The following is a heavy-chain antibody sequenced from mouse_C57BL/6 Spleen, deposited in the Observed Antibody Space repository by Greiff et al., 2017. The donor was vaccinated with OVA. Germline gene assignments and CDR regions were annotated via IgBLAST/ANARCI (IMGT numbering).Heavy chain of an antibody. D-gene: IGHD2-3*01. J-gene: IGHJ2*01. CDR1: GYTFTSYW. CDR2: IDPSDSEP. V-gene: IGHV1-52*01. Sequence: VQLQQPGAELVRPGSSVKLSCKASGYTFTSYWMHWVKQRPIQGLEWIGNIDPSDSEPHYNQKFKDKATLTVDKSSSTAYMQLSSLTSEDSAVYYCARSDDGYYEGYWGQGTTLTVSS. CDR3: ARSDDGYYEGY.